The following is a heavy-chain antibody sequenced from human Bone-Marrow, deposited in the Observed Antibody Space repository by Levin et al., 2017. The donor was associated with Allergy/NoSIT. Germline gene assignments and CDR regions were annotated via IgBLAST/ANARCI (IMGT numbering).Heavy chain of an antibody. D-gene: IGHD3-3*01. CDR3: ASGITIFGVVYYYYGMDV. CDR1: GGSISSSSYY. V-gene: IGHV4-39*07. J-gene: IGHJ6*02. Sequence: SETLSLTCTVSGGSISSSSYYWGWIRQPPGKGLEWIGSIYYSGSTYYNPSLKSRVTISVDTSKNQFSLKLSSVTAADTAVYYCASGITIFGVVYYYYGMDVWGQGTTVTVSS. CDR2: IYYSGST.